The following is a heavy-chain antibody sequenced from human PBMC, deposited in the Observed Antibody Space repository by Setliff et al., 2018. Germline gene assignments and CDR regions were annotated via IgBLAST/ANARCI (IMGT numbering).Heavy chain of an antibody. D-gene: IGHD2-15*01. CDR1: GFTFSTYN. J-gene: IGHJ4*02. CDR2: ISPSGSFI. CDR3: ARSDGGSSGLDY. V-gene: IGHV3-21*01. Sequence: PGGSLRLSCAASGFTFSTYNFNWVRQAPGKGLEWVASISPSGSFIYYADSVKGRFTISRDNAKNSLYLQMNSLRPDDTAVYHCARSDGGSSGLDYWGQGTLVTVSS.